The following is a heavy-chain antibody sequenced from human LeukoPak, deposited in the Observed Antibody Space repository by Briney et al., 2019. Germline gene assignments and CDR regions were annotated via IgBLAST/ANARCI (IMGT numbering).Heavy chain of an antibody. J-gene: IGHJ4*02. D-gene: IGHD3-16*01. CDR3: APDTLAHWVFDY. CDR2: IKSKDAGGTP. V-gene: IGHV3-15*01. Sequence: PGGSLRLYCAASGFTFSNAWMSWVRQAPGKGLECVGRIKSKDAGGTPDYAAPVKGRFTISRDESKNMLFLEMNSLKIEGTAVYYVAPDTLAHWVFDYWGQGTLVTVSS. CDR1: GFTFSNAW.